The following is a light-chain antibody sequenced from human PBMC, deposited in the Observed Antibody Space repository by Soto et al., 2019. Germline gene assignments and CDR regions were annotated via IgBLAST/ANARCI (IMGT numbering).Light chain of an antibody. CDR2: GVS. Sequence: DIQMTQSPSTLSASVGDRVTITCRASQTISGWLACFQQKPGKAPNLLIYGVSRDESGVPSRFSGSGSGTTFTLTISNLQPDEFATYYCQQYAEDSWTFGQGTKLESK. V-gene: IGKV1-5*03. CDR3: QQYAEDSWT. J-gene: IGKJ1*01. CDR1: QTISGW.